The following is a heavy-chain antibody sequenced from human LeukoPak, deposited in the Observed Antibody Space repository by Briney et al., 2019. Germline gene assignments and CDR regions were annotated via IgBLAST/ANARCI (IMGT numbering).Heavy chain of an antibody. V-gene: IGHV4-61*01. J-gene: IGHJ6*02. D-gene: IGHD5-18*01. CDR3: ARCLSDTDLYYYYGMDV. CDR1: GGSVSSGSYY. CDR2: IYYSGST. Sequence: SETLSLTCTVSGGSVSSGSYYWSWIRQPPGKGLEWIGYIYYSGSTNYNPSLKSRVTISVDTSKNQFPLKLSSVTAADTAVYYCARCLSDTDLYYYYGMDVWGQGTTVTVSS.